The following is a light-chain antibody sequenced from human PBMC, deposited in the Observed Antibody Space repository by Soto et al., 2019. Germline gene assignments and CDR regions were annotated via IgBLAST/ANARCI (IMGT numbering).Light chain of an antibody. Sequence: EIVLTQSPGTLSLSPGERATLSCRASQSVSSSYLAWYQQKPGQAPRLLIHGASNRATGIPDRFSGSGSGTDFTLTITRLEPEDFAVYYCQQYGGSPRTFGQGTKVAIK. CDR2: GAS. V-gene: IGKV3-20*01. CDR1: QSVSSSY. J-gene: IGKJ1*01. CDR3: QQYGGSPRT.